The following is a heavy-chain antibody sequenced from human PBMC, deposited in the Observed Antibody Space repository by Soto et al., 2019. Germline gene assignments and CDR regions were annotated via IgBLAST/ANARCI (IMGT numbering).Heavy chain of an antibody. CDR1: GFTFSNAW. D-gene: IGHD3-16*01. Sequence: EVQLVESGGVLVKPGGSLRLSCAASGFTFSNAWMNWVRQAPGKRPEWVGRLKSKTDGGTTDYAAPVKGRFTISREDSTNTLFMQMNRLKTDDTAVYYFTTDLGDYWGQGTLVTVSS. CDR3: TTDLGDY. V-gene: IGHV3-15*07. J-gene: IGHJ4*02. CDR2: LKSKTDGGTT.